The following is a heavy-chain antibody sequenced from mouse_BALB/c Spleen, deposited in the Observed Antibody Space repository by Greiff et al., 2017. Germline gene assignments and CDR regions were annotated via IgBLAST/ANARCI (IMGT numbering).Heavy chain of an antibody. V-gene: IGHV3-8*02. CDR3: ARFDGNFPWFAY. CDR2: ISYSGST. CDR1: GDSITSGY. J-gene: IGHJ3*01. Sequence: EVKLEESGPSLVKPSQTLSLTCSVTGDSITSGYWNWIRKFPGNKLEYMGYISYSGSTYYNPSLKSRISITRDTSKNQYYLQLNSVTTEDTATYYCARFDGNFPWFAYWGQGTLVTVSA. D-gene: IGHD2-1*01.